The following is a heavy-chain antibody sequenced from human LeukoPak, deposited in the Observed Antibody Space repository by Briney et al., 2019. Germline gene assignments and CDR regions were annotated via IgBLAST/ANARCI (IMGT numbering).Heavy chain of an antibody. CDR2: IYYSGST. CDR3: ARQGGSVTGTISNWFDP. CDR1: GGSISSSSYY. J-gene: IGHJ5*02. V-gene: IGHV4-39*01. D-gene: IGHD1-7*01. Sequence: SETLSLTCTVSGGSISSSSYYWGWISQPPGKGLEWIGSIYYSGSTYYNPSLKSRVTISVDTSKNQFSLKLSSVTAADTAVYYCARQGGSVTGTISNWFDPWGQGTLVTVSS.